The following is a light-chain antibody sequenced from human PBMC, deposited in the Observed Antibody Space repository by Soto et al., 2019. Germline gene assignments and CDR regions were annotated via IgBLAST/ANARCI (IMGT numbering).Light chain of an antibody. CDR2: EVS. V-gene: IGLV2-14*01. CDR1: SSDAGGYNY. Sequence: QSALTQPASVSGSPGQSITISCTGTSSDAGGYNYVSWYQQHPGKAPKLMIYEVSNRPSGVSNRFSGSKSGNTASLTISGLQAEDEADYYCSSYTSSSPWVFGGGTKVTVL. J-gene: IGLJ3*02. CDR3: SSYTSSSPWV.